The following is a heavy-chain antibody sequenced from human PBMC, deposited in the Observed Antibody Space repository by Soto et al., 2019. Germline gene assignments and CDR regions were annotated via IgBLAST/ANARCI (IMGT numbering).Heavy chain of an antibody. Sequence: PGVSLRLSCAASGFTFSSYAMNWVRQAPGKGLEWVSGISGSGGSTYYADSVKGRFTISRDNSKNTLYLQMNSLRAEDTAVYYCARRSSGWYFDYWGQGTLVTIXX. CDR2: ISGSGGST. V-gene: IGHV3-23*01. D-gene: IGHD6-19*01. J-gene: IGHJ4*02. CDR3: ARRSSGWYFDY. CDR1: GFTFSSYA.